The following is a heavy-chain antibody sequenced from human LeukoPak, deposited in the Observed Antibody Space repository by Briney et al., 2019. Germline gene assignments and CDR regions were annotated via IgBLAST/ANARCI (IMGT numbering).Heavy chain of an antibody. J-gene: IGHJ4*02. Sequence: PSETLSLTCTVSGGSLTSYYWSWVRQSPGKGLEWIGSIYSSGESSHNPSLKSRVTISVDTAQNLFSLSLTSVTAADVGVYFCGRGGGGSMWSGHYRLFDFWGQGTLITVSS. CDR3: GRGGGGSMWSGHYRLFDF. V-gene: IGHV4-59*01. CDR2: IYSSGES. D-gene: IGHD4-17*01. CDR1: GGSLTSYY.